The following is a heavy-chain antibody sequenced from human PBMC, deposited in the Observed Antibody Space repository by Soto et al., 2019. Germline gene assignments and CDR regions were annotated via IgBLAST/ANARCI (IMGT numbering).Heavy chain of an antibody. Sequence: GGSLRLSCAASGFTFSSYAMSWVRQAPGKGLEWVSAISGSGGSTYYADSVKGRFTISRDNSKNTLYLQMNSLRAEDTAVYYCAKLGLIRTVTKENAFDIWGQGTMVTGSS. V-gene: IGHV3-23*01. CDR1: GFTFSSYA. J-gene: IGHJ3*02. D-gene: IGHD4-17*01. CDR3: AKLGLIRTVTKENAFDI. CDR2: ISGSGGST.